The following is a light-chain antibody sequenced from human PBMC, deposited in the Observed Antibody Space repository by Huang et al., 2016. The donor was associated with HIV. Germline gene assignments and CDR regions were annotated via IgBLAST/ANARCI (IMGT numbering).Light chain of an antibody. J-gene: IGKJ1*01. Sequence: EIVMTQSPGTLSVSPGERATLSCRASQSVSSNLAWYQQKPGQAPRRLIYGASTRATGIPARFSGSGSGTEFTLTISSLQSEDFAVYYCQQYNNWPPWTFGQGTKVEIK. CDR3: QQYNNWPPWT. CDR2: GAS. V-gene: IGKV3-15*01. CDR1: QSVSSN.